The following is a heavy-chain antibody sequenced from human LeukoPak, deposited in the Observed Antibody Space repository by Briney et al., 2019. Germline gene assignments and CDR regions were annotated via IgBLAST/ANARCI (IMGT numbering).Heavy chain of an antibody. V-gene: IGHV1-18*01. CDR1: GYTFTSYG. J-gene: IGHJ4*02. Sequence: GASVKVSCKASGYTFTSYGISWVRQAPGQGLEWMGWISAYNGNTNYAQKFQGRVTITADKSTSTAYMELSSLRSEDTAVYYCTVTTVGYWGQGTLVTVSS. CDR2: ISAYNGNT. D-gene: IGHD4-17*01. CDR3: TVTTVGY.